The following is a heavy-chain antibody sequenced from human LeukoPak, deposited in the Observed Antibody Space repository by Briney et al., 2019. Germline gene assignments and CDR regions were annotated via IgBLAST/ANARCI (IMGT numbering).Heavy chain of an antibody. J-gene: IGHJ6*02. CDR1: GFTFSSYS. CDR3: ARDAAAGLDV. Sequence: GGSLRLSCAASGFTFSSYSMNWVRQAPGKGLEWVSSISSSSSYIYYADSVKGRFTISRDNAKDSLYLQMNSLRAEDTAVYYCARDAAAGLDVWGQGTTVTVSS. D-gene: IGHD6-13*01. V-gene: IGHV3-21*01. CDR2: ISSSSSYI.